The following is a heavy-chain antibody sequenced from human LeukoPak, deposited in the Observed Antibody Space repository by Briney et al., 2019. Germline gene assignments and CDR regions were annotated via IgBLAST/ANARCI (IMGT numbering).Heavy chain of an antibody. D-gene: IGHD5-18*01. CDR3: ARDQSGTAMATGYFDY. J-gene: IGHJ4*02. CDR1: GGTFSSYA. Sequence: GASVKVSCKASGGTFSSYAISWVRQAPGQGLEWMGRIIPILGIANYAQKFQGRVTITADKSTSTAYMELSSLRSEDTAVYYCARDQSGTAMATGYFDYWGQGTLVTVSS. V-gene: IGHV1-69*04. CDR2: IIPILGIA.